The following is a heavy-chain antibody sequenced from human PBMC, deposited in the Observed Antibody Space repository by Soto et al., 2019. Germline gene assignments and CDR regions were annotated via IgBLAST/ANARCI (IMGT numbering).Heavy chain of an antibody. Sequence: QVQLQQSGPGLVKPSQTLSLTCAISGDSISSNSAVWNWIRQSPSRGLEWLGRTLYRSKWHYDYAESVESPINLHPATFKNQFLLKVDSVTPEDKAGYYFGTETAVVRGVRNGFEFWGQGTLVTVPS. J-gene: IGHJ3*01. CDR1: GDSISSNSAV. CDR2: TLYRSKWHY. V-gene: IGHV6-1*01. CDR3: GTETAVVRGVRNGFEF. D-gene: IGHD3-10*01.